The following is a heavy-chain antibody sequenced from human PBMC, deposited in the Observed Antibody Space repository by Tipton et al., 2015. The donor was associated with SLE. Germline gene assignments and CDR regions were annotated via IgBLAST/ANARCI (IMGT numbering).Heavy chain of an antibody. V-gene: IGHV3-30*04. J-gene: IGHJ4*02. CDR1: GFPFSSYP. CDR2: VSFDGSNK. D-gene: IGHD6-13*01. Sequence: SLRLSCAASGFPFSSYPMHWVRQAPGKGLEWVAIVSFDGSNKYYSDSVKGRFTISRDNSKNTLYLQMNSLRPEDTAVYYCARALLEYSTSPDYWGQGTLVTVSS. CDR3: ARALLEYSTSPDY.